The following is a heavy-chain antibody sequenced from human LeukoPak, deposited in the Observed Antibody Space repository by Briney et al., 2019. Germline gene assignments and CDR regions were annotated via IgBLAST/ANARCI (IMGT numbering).Heavy chain of an antibody. CDR3: ARYLHDNGAFNS. CDR1: GFTFSTYW. CDR2: IREDGSDK. J-gene: IGHJ5*01. Sequence: PGGSLRLSCAASGFTFSTYWMSWGRQAAGKGLEWVANIREDGSDKYYVDSVKGRFTISRDNAKNSLYLQMNNLRAEDTAVYYCARYLHDNGAFNSWGQGTLVTVSS. V-gene: IGHV3-7*05. D-gene: IGHD2-8*01.